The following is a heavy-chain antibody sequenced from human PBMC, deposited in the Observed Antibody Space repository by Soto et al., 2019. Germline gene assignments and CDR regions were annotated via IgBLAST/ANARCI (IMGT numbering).Heavy chain of an antibody. D-gene: IGHD3-16*02. CDR2: INHSGST. V-gene: IGHV4-34*01. CDR1: GGSFSGYY. J-gene: IGHJ4*02. CDR3: ARRGIDYVWWSYRQYYFDY. Sequence: QVQLQQWGAGLLKPSETLSLTCAVYGGSFSGYYWSWIRQPPGKGLEWIGEINHSGSTNYNPSLKSRVTISVETSTTQFCLKLSSVTAADTAVYYCARRGIDYVWWSYRQYYFDYWGQGTLVTVSS.